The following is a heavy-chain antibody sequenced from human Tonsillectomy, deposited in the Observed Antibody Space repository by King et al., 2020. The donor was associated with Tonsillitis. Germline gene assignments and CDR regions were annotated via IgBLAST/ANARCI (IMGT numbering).Heavy chain of an antibody. CDR1: GYTFTSYY. V-gene: IGHV1-46*01. CDR2: INPSGGST. J-gene: IGHJ2*01. Sequence: QLVQSGAEVKKPGASVKVSCKASGYTFTSYYMHWVRQAPGQGLEWMGIINPSGGSTSYAPKFQGRVTTTRDTSTSTVYMELSSLRSEDTAVYYCARDLTTKWYFDLWGRGTLVTVSS. CDR3: ARDLTTKWYFDL. D-gene: IGHD4/OR15-4a*01.